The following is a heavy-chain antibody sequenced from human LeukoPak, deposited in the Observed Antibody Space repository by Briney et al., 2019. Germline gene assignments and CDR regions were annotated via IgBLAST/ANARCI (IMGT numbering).Heavy chain of an antibody. CDR2: ISSSSSTI. CDR3: AREAGKRGMDV. CDR1: GFTFSSYS. D-gene: IGHD1-1*01. J-gene: IGHJ6*02. V-gene: IGHV3-48*04. Sequence: GGSLRLSCAASGFTFSSYSMNWVRQAPGKGLEWVSYISSSSSTIYYADSVKGRFTISRDNAKNSLYLQMNSLRAEDTAVYYCAREAGKRGMDVWGQGTTVTVSS.